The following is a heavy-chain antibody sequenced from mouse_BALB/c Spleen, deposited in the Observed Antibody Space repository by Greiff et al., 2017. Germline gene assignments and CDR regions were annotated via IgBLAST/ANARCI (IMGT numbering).Heavy chain of an antibody. V-gene: IGHV5-6-2*01. Sequence: DVMLVESGGGLVKLGGSLKLSCAASGFTFSSYYMSWVRQTPEKRLELVAAINSNGGSTYYPDTVKGRFTISRDNAKNTLYLQMSSLKSEDTALYYCARESLTALDYWGQGTTLTVSS. CDR3: ARESLTALDY. J-gene: IGHJ2*01. CDR1: GFTFSSYY. CDR2: INSNGGST. D-gene: IGHD1-2*01.